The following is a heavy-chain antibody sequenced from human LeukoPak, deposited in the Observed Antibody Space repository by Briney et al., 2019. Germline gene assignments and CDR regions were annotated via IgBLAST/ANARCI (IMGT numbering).Heavy chain of an antibody. D-gene: IGHD6-13*01. Sequence: WASVKVSCKASGYTFICYWIQWVRQAPGQGLEWVALINPNDGSTTNAPKFQGRVTMTRDTSTSTVYMDLSSLTSDDTAVYYCARAPRHSSTMLDYWGQGTLVTVSS. V-gene: IGHV1-46*01. CDR1: GYTFICYW. CDR2: INPNDGST. J-gene: IGHJ4*02. CDR3: ARAPRHSSTMLDY.